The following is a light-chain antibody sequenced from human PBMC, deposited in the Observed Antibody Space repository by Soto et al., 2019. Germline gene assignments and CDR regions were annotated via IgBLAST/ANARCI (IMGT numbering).Light chain of an antibody. J-gene: IGKJ2*01. V-gene: IGKV4-1*01. Sequence: DIVMTQSPDSLAVSLGERATINCKSSQNILYSSNNNNYLAWYQQKPGQPPQLLIYWASTREFGVPDRFSGRGSGTDFTLTISSLQAEDVAVYYCHQFYSTPYTFGQGTKLEIK. CDR1: QNILYSSNNNNY. CDR2: WAS. CDR3: HQFYSTPYT.